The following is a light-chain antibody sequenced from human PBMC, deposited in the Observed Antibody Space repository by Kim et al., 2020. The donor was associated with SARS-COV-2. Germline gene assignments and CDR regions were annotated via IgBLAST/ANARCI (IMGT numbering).Light chain of an antibody. Sequence: LGQKVRITCQGDSLRSYYANWYQQKPGQAPVLLIYGKDNRPSGLPDRFSGSSSGNTASLTITGAQAEDEADYYCNSRDRSGNHMVFGGGTQLTVL. CDR1: SLRSYY. CDR3: NSRDRSGNHMV. J-gene: IGLJ3*02. CDR2: GKD. V-gene: IGLV3-19*01.